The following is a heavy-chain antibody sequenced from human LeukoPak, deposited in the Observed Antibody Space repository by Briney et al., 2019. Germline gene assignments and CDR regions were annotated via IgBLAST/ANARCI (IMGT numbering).Heavy chain of an antibody. D-gene: IGHD2-2*01. V-gene: IGHV5-51*01. CDR1: GYSFTSYW. J-gene: IGHJ5*02. CDR2: IYPGDSDT. Sequence: GESLKIYCKGSGYSFTSYWIGWVRQMPGKGLEWMGIIYPGDSDTRYSPSFQGQVTISADKSISTAYLQWSSLKASDTAMCYCARQSPVTAATNWFDPWGQGTLVTVSS. CDR3: ARQSPVTAATNWFDP.